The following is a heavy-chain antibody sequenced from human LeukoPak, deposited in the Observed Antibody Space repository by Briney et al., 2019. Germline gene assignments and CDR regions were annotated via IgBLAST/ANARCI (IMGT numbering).Heavy chain of an antibody. CDR3: ARDRAAFGVVQVGY. D-gene: IGHD3-3*01. CDR2: INSDGTNT. Sequence: PGGSLRLSCAASTFTFSRYWMHWVRQAPGKGLVWVSRINSDGTNTYYADSVKGRFTISRDNTKNTLYLQMNSLRTEDTAAYYCARDRAAFGVVQVGYWDQGTLVTVSS. V-gene: IGHV3-74*01. J-gene: IGHJ4*02. CDR1: TFTFSRYW.